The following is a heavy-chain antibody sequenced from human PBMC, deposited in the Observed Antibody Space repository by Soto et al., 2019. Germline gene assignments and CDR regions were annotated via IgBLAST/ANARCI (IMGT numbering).Heavy chain of an antibody. Sequence: QVQLVQSGAEVKKPGSSVKVSCKASGGTFSSYTIIWVRQAPGQGLEWMGRIIPILGIANYGQKFQGRVTITAHKSTSPAYMALSSRRSEDAAVYYRARGSRPHKGYDKRETLDYWGRGSLVTVSS. V-gene: IGHV1-69*02. CDR2: IIPILGIA. CDR3: ARGSRPHKGYDKRETLDY. J-gene: IGHJ4*02. D-gene: IGHD3-9*01. CDR1: GGTFSSYT.